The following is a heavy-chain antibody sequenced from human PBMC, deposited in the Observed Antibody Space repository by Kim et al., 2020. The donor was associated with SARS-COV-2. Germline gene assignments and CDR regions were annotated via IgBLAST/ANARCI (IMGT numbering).Heavy chain of an antibody. CDR2: IYTSGST. J-gene: IGHJ6*02. V-gene: IGHV4-61*02. D-gene: IGHD2-15*01. CDR3: RCSGGTYYYYYYGMDV. CDR1: GGSISSGSYY. Sequence: SETLSLTCTVSGGSISSGSYYWSWIRQPAGKGLEWIGRIYTSGSTNYNPSLKSRVTISVDTSKNQFSLKLSSVTAADTAVYYCRCSGGTYYYYYYGMDVWGQGTTVTVSS.